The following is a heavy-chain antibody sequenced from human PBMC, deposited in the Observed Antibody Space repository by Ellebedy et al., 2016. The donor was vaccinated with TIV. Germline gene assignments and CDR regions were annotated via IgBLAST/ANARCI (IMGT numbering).Heavy chain of an antibody. CDR3: AKEGIAGAGTGWFYYYGMDV. CDR1: GFTFSSYA. D-gene: IGHD6-13*01. CDR2: IGGGGGSA. V-gene: IGHV3-23*01. J-gene: IGHJ6*02. Sequence: GESLKISCTGSGFTFSSYAMTWVRQSPGKGLEWVSGIGGGGGSANYGDSVKGRFTISRDNSKNTLYLQMNSLRAEDTAVYYCAKEGIAGAGTGWFYYYGMDVWGQGTLVTVSS.